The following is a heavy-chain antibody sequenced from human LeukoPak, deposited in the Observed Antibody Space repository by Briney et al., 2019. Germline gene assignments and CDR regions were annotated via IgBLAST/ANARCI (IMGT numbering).Heavy chain of an antibody. CDR2: ISAYNGAT. V-gene: IGHV1-18*01. CDR1: GYTFPSYG. J-gene: IGHJ4*02. CDR3: ARDRRSGPSYFDH. Sequence: ASVKVSCKASGYTFPSYGISWVRQAPGQGLEWMGWISAYNGATNYAQKFQGRVTMTTDTSTSTAYMELRSLRSDDTAVYYCARDRRSGPSYFDHWGQGTLVTVSS. D-gene: IGHD6-25*01.